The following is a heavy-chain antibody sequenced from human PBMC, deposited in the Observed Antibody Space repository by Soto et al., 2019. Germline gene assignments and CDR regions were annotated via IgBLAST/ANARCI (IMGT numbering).Heavy chain of an antibody. J-gene: IGHJ4*02. CDR1: GFTFSNYA. CDR3: ARDGGGVGDTRGLDY. CDR2: ISYDGRNK. V-gene: IGHV3-30*04. D-gene: IGHD1-26*01. Sequence: QVQLVESGGGVVQPGRSLRLSCAASGFTFSNYAMHWVRQAPGKGLEWVAVISYDGRNKYYADSVRGRFTISRDNSKNTLDVQMNSLRVEDTAVFYCARDGGGVGDTRGLDYWGLGPLVTVSS.